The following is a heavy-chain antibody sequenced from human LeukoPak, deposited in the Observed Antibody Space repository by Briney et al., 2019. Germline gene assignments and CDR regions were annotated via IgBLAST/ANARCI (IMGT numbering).Heavy chain of an antibody. CDR3: TRAVRTPRYFYYYMDV. Sequence: GGSLRLSCAASGFTFNSYAMSWVRQAPGKGLEWVSVIYTGGTPYYADSVRGRFIISRDISKNMVYLQINSLRVEDTAVYYCTRAVRTPRYFYYYMDVWGKGTTVIVSS. CDR2: IYTGGTP. J-gene: IGHJ6*03. CDR1: GFTFNSYA. D-gene: IGHD2-15*01. V-gene: IGHV3-53*01.